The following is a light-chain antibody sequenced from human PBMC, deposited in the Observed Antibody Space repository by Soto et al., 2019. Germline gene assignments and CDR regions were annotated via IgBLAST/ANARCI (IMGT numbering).Light chain of an antibody. CDR1: SSDVGGYNY. V-gene: IGLV2-11*01. Sequence: QSALTQPRSVSGSPGQSVTISCTGTSSDVGGYNYVSWYQQHPGKAPKLLIYAVNKRPSGVPDRFSGSKSGNTASLTISGLQAEDETDYYCCSYAGPHTSFGGGTKLTVL. CDR3: CSYAGPHTS. CDR2: AVN. J-gene: IGLJ2*01.